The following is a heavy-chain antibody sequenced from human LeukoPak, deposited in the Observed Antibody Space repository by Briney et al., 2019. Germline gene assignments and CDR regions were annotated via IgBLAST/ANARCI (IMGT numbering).Heavy chain of an antibody. CDR2: ISSSGSTI. D-gene: IGHD1-1*01. Sequence: PGGSLRLSCAASGFTFSSYSMNWVRQAPGKGLEWVSYISSSGSTIYYADSVMGRLTISRDNAKNSLYLQLSSLRDEDTAVYYCARDCRLNCARQPGFDSWGQGTLVTVSS. CDR3: ARDCRLNCARQPGFDS. CDR1: GFTFSSYS. V-gene: IGHV3-48*02. J-gene: IGHJ5*01.